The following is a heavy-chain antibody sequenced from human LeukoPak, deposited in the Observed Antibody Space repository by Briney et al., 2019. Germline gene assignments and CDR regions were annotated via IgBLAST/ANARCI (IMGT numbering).Heavy chain of an antibody. CDR1: GFTFSSYS. V-gene: IGHV3-21*01. CDR2: ISSSSSYI. CDR3: ARVGVGGSYDY. Sequence: GGSLRLSCAASGFTFSSYSMNWVRQAPGEGLEWVSSISSSSSYIYYADSVKGRFTIPRDNAKNSLYLQMNSLRAEDTAVYYCARVGVGGSYDYWGQGTLVTVSS. J-gene: IGHJ4*02. D-gene: IGHD1-26*01.